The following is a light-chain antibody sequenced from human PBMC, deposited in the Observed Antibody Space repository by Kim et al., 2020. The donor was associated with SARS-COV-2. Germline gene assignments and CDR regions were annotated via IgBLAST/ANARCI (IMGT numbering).Light chain of an antibody. CDR1: QSISSW. V-gene: IGKV1-5*01. CDR2: DAS. CDR3: QQDNSYPCT. J-gene: IGKJ1*01. Sequence: DIQMTQSPSTLSASVGDRVTITCRASQSISSWLAWYQQKPGKAPKLLIYDASSLESGVPSSFSGSGSGTEFTLTISSLQPDDFATNYCQQDNSYPCTFGQGTKVDSK.